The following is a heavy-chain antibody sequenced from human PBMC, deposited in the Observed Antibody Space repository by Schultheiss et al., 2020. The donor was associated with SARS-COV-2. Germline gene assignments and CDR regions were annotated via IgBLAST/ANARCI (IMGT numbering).Heavy chain of an antibody. Sequence: SQTLSLTCTVSGGSISSGSYYWSWIRQPAGKGLEWIGRIYTSGSTYYNPSLKSRVTISVDTSKNQFSLKLSSVTAADTAVYYCARGYASTWYYFDYWGQGTLVTVSS. J-gene: IGHJ4*02. V-gene: IGHV4-61*02. CDR3: ARGYASTWYYFDY. D-gene: IGHD6-13*01. CDR2: IYTSGST. CDR1: GGSISSGSYY.